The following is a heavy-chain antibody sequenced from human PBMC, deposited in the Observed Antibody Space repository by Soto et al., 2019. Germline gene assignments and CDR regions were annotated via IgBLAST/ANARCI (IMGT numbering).Heavy chain of an antibody. CDR2: ISKSGDST. D-gene: IGHD3-10*01. V-gene: IGHV3-23*01. Sequence: GWSLRLSCAASGVTFTSYAMTWVRQVPGEGLQWVSSISKSGDSTYYADSVKGRFTTSRDNSKNTLYLQMNSLRAEDTAIYYCAKGSFGFDYWGQATLVTVSS. CDR1: GVTFTSYA. J-gene: IGHJ4*02. CDR3: AKGSFGFDY.